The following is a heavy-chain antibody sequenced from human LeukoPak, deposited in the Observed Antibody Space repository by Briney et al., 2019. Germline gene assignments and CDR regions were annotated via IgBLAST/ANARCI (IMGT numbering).Heavy chain of an antibody. V-gene: IGHV3-21*01. CDR3: ATDYAGNSLWYYYGLGV. Sequence: GGSLRLSCAASGFTFSFYSMNWVRQAPGKGLEWVSSISSDSRYIYYADSVKGRFTISRDNAKNSLYLQMNSLRAEDTAVYYCATDYAGNSLWYYYGLGVWGQETTVTVSS. CDR1: GFTFSFYS. CDR2: ISSDSRYI. D-gene: IGHD4-23*01. J-gene: IGHJ6*02.